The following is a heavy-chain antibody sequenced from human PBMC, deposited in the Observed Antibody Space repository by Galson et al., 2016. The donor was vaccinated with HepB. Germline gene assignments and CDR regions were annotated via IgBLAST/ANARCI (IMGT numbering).Heavy chain of an antibody. Sequence: SLRLSCAASGFMFSSYWMSWVRQAPVRGLEWVANIKQDGSEQYYVDSLKGRFTISRDNTENSLYLQMNSLRAEDTAVYYCAGDQVVSMAGINYYFYYGMDVWGQGTTVIVS. V-gene: IGHV3-7*01. D-gene: IGHD6-19*01. J-gene: IGHJ6*02. CDR1: GFMFSSYW. CDR3: AGDQVVSMAGINYYFYYGMDV. CDR2: IKQDGSEQ.